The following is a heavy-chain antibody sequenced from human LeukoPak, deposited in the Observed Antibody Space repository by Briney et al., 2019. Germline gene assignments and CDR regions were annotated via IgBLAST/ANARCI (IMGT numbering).Heavy chain of an antibody. V-gene: IGHV4-59*08. CDR2: IYYSGST. CDR1: GGSISSYY. J-gene: IGHJ4*02. Sequence: PSETLSLTCTVSGGSISSYYWSWIRQPPGKGLEWIGYIYYSGSTNYNPSLKSRVTISIDRSKNRFSLKVSSVTAADTAVYYCARLTTAAAAHYFDYWGQGTLVTVSS. CDR3: ARLTTAAAAHYFDY. D-gene: IGHD6-13*01.